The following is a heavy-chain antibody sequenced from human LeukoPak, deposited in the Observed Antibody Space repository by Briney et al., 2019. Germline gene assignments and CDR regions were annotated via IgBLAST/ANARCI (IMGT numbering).Heavy chain of an antibody. CDR1: GFTFSNYA. Sequence: GGSLRLSCAASGFTFSNYAMSWVRQAPGKGLEWVAVISASSYSTSYADSVKGRFTISRDKTKNTLYLQMNSLRAEDTAVYYCAKSAYYDASGYYREYYFDYWGQGTLVTVSS. J-gene: IGHJ4*02. V-gene: IGHV3-23*01. CDR3: AKSAYYDASGYYREYYFDY. CDR2: ISASSYST. D-gene: IGHD3-22*01.